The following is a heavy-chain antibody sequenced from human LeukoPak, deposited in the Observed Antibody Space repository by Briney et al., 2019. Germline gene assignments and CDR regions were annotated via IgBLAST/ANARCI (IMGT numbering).Heavy chain of an antibody. CDR3: AREIAVAGTVWFDP. CDR1: GGSISSSSYY. V-gene: IGHV4-39*02. D-gene: IGHD6-19*01. J-gene: IGHJ5*02. Sequence: SETLSLTCTVSGGSISSSSYYWGWIRQPPGKGLEWIGSIYYSGSTYYNPSLKSRVTISVDTSKNQFSLKLSPVTAADTAVYYCAREIAVAGTVWFDPWGQGTLVTVSS. CDR2: IYYSGST.